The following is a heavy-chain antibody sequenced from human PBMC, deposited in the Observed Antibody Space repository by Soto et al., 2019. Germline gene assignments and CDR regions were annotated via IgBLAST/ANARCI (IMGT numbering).Heavy chain of an antibody. CDR3: ARDCSLGSRYCRWFDP. CDR1: GFTLSGYA. CDR2: ISSSSSNI. V-gene: IGHV3-48*02. D-gene: IGHD2-15*01. J-gene: IGHJ5*02. Sequence: EVQLVESGGGLVQPGGSLRLSCVASGFTLSGYAMNWVRQAPGKGLEWVSYISSSSSNIQYAGSVKGRFTISRDNAKNSLHLQINRLRDEDTAVYYCARDCSLGSRYCRWFDPWGQGTLVTVSS.